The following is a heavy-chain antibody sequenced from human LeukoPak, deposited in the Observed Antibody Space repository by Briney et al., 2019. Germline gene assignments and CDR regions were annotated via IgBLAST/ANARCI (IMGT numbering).Heavy chain of an antibody. J-gene: IGHJ5*02. D-gene: IGHD3-3*01. Sequence: ASVKVSCKVSGYTLTELSMHWVRQAPGKGLEWMGGFDPEDGETIYAQKFQGRVTMTEDTSTDTAYMELSGLRSEDTAVYYCATVEATSFWFDPWGQGTLVTVSS. CDR1: GYTLTELS. V-gene: IGHV1-24*01. CDR2: FDPEDGET. CDR3: ATVEATSFWFDP.